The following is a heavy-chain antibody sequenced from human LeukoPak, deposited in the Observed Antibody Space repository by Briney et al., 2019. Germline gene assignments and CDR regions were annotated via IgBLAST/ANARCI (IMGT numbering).Heavy chain of an antibody. V-gene: IGHV1-46*01. D-gene: IGHD6-25*01. Sequence: ASVKVSCKASGYTFTSYYMHWVRQAPGQGLDWMGIINPSGGSTTYAQKFQGRVTMTRDTSTSTVYMELSSLRSEDTAEYYCARRADYYYHGMDVWGQGTTVTVS. CDR2: INPSGGST. J-gene: IGHJ6*02. CDR1: GYTFTSYY. CDR3: ARRADYYYHGMDV.